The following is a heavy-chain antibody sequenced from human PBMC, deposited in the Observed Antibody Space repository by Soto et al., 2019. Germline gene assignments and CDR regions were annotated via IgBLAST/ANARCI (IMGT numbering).Heavy chain of an antibody. CDR1: GYTFTSYG. J-gene: IGHJ4*02. D-gene: IGHD2-15*01. CDR2: ISAYNGNT. CDR3: ARVPVVVVAAPLAY. V-gene: IGHV1-18*01. Sequence: GASVKVSCKASGYTFTSYGISWVRQAPGQGLEWMGWISAYNGNTNYAQKLQGRVTMTTDTSTSTAYMELRSLRSDDTAVYYCARVPVVVVAAPLAYWGQGTLVTVSS.